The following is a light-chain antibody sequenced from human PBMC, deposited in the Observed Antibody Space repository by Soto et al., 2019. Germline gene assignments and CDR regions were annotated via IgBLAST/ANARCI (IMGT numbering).Light chain of an antibody. CDR2: AAS. CDR3: QQLNSYPRT. V-gene: IGKV1-9*01. J-gene: IGKJ1*01. Sequence: DIQITHSPSTLSASVGDRVTITCLASQGISSYLAWYQQKPGEAPKLLIYAASTLQSGVPSKFSGSGSGTEFTLTISSLQPEDFATYYCQQLNSYPRTFGQGTKVDIK. CDR1: QGISSY.